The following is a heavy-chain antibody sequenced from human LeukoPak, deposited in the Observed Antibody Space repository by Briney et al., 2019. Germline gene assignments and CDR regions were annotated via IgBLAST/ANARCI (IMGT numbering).Heavy chain of an antibody. CDR3: ARGRDYYDSWNWFDP. CDR1: GGTFSSYA. Sequence: GASVKVSCKASGGTFSSYAISWVRQAPGQGLEWMGGIIPIFGTANYARKFQGRVTITADESTSTAYMELSSLRSEDTAVYYCARGRDYYDSWNWFDPWGQGTLVTVSS. CDR2: IIPIFGTA. V-gene: IGHV1-69*13. J-gene: IGHJ5*02. D-gene: IGHD3-22*01.